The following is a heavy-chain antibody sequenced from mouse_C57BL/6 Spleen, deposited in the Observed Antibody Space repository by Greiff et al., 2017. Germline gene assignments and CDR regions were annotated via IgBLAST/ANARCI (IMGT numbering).Heavy chain of an antibody. CDR3: AGSAVVADRYFDV. V-gene: IGHV1-64*01. CDR2: IHPNSGST. J-gene: IGHJ1*03. D-gene: IGHD1-1*01. CDR1: GYTFTSYW. Sequence: QVQLKQPGAELVKPGASVKLSCKASGYTFTSYWMHWVKQRPGQGLEWIGMIHPNSGSTNYNEKFKSKATLTVDKSSSTAYMQLSSLTSEDSAVYYCAGSAVVADRYFDVWGTGTTVTVSS.